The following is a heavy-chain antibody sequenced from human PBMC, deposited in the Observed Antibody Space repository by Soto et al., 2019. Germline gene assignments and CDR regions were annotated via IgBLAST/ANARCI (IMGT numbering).Heavy chain of an antibody. J-gene: IGHJ5*02. CDR3: ARDRDGGNWFDP. Sequence: PSETLSLTCPFSGGSLSSGGYYLSWMRQHPGKGLEWIGYISDSGSTHYSPSLKSRVTVSVDTSKNQFSLKMNSVTAADTAVYFCARDRDGGNWFDPWGQGTLVTVSS. CDR2: ISDSGST. CDR1: GGSLSSGGYY. V-gene: IGHV4-31*03. D-gene: IGHD2-15*01.